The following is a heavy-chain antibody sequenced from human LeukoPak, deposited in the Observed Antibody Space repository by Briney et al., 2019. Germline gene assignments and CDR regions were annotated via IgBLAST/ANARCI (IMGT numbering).Heavy chain of an antibody. CDR3: AKEEFCSGGSCYVDY. Sequence: GGSLRLSCAASGFTFSSYGMHWVRQAPGKGLEWVAFIRYDGSNKYYADSVKGRFTISRDNSKNTLYLQMNSLRAEDTAVYYCAKEEFCSGGSCYVDYWGQGTLVTVSS. V-gene: IGHV3-30*02. D-gene: IGHD2-15*01. J-gene: IGHJ4*02. CDR1: GFTFSSYG. CDR2: IRYDGSNK.